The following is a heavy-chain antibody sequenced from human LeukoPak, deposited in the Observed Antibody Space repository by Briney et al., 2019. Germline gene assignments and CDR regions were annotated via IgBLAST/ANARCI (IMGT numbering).Heavy chain of an antibody. Sequence: GGSLRLSCAASGFTFSSYWMSWVRQAPGKGLEWVANIKQDGSEKYYVDSVKGRFTISRDNAKNSLYLQMNSLRAEDTAVYYCARDQGLGVHYFDYWGQGTLVTVSS. CDR1: GFTFSSYW. CDR2: IKQDGSEK. J-gene: IGHJ4*02. CDR3: ARDQGLGVHYFDY. D-gene: IGHD1-1*01. V-gene: IGHV3-7*01.